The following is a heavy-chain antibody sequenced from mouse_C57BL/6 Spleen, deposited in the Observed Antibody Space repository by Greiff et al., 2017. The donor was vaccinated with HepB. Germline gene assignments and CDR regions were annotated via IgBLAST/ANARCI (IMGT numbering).Heavy chain of an antibody. CDR2: IYPRSGNT. CDR1: GYTFTSYG. V-gene: IGHV1-81*01. J-gene: IGHJ2*01. D-gene: IGHD2-4*01. CDR3: ARSGLYYDYDVGYYFDY. Sequence: QVQLKESGAELARPGASVKLSCKASGYTFTSYGISWVKQRTGQGLEWIGEIYPRSGNTYYNEKFKGKATLTADKSSSTAYMELRSLTSEDSAVYFCARSGLYYDYDVGYYFDYWGQGTTLTVSS.